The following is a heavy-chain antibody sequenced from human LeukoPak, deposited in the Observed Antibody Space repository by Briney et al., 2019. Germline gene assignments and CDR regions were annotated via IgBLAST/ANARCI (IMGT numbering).Heavy chain of an antibody. CDR2: IRHDGSNK. V-gene: IGHV3-30*02. D-gene: IGHD3-16*01. Sequence: GGSLRLSCAASGFTFSSYAMHWVRQAPGKGLEWVAFIRHDGSNKYYADSVKGRFTISRDNSKNTLYLQMKSLRAEDTAVYNCAKVLGYADAFDIWGRGTMVTVSS. CDR3: AKVLGYADAFDI. J-gene: IGHJ3*02. CDR1: GFTFSSYA.